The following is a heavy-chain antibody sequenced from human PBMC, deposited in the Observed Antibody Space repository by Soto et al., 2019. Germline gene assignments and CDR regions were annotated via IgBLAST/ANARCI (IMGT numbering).Heavy chain of an antibody. CDR3: ARNLDYGMDV. J-gene: IGHJ6*02. CDR1: GFTVSSNY. Sequence: EVQLVETGGGLIQPGESLRLSCAASGFTVSSNYMSWVRQAPGKGLEWVSVIYRSGSTKYADSVKGRFTISRDNSKNTLDLQMNSVRAWDTAVYFCARNLDYGMDVWGQGTTVTVSS. CDR2: IYRSGST. V-gene: IGHV3-53*02.